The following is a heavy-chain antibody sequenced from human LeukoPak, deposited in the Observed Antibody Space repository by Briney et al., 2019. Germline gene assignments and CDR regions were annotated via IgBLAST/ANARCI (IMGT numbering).Heavy chain of an antibody. CDR1: GYSFTSYG. D-gene: IGHD6-19*01. Sequence: ASVKVSCKASGYSFTSYGISWVRQAPGQGLEWMGWISAYNGNTNYAQKLQGRVTMTTDTSTSTAYMELRSLRSDDTAVYYCAIGGVSSVWSGSYFDYWGQGTLVTVSS. J-gene: IGHJ4*02. CDR3: AIGGVSSVWSGSYFDY. V-gene: IGHV1-18*01. CDR2: ISAYNGNT.